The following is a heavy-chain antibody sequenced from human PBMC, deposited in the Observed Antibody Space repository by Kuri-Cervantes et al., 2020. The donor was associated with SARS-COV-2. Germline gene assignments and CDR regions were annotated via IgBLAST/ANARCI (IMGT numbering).Heavy chain of an antibody. J-gene: IGHJ6*02. D-gene: IGHD3-10*01. Sequence: LSLTCAASGFTFSSYWMHWVRQAPGKGLVWASRINSDGSSTSYADSVKGRFTISRDNARNTLYLQMNSLGAEDTAVYYCARVPSITMVRGANSYGMDVWGQGTTVTVSS. CDR2: INSDGSST. CDR3: ARVPSITMVRGANSYGMDV. V-gene: IGHV3-74*01. CDR1: GFTFSSYW.